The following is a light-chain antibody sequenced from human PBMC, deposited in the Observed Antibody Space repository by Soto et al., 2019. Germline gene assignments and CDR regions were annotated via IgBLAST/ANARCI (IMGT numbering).Light chain of an antibody. Sequence: DIQMTQSPSSLSASVGDRVTITCRASQDIRDYLVWYQQRPGKVPSLLIYAASTLQSGVPSRFSGSVFGTDFTLTISSLQSEDVATYYCQKYGRAPYTFGPGTKVDLK. CDR1: QDIRDY. J-gene: IGKJ3*01. V-gene: IGKV1-27*01. CDR3: QKYGRAPYT. CDR2: AAS.